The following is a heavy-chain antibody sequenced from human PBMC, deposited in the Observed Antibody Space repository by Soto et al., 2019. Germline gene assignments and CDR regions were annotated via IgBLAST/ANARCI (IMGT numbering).Heavy chain of an antibody. Sequence: QEQLVQSGAEVKKPGASVKVSCKASGYTFSGYDIHWLRQAPGQGLERMGWINPNSGGTNYAQKFQGRVTVTRDTPTSTAYMELSRLTSDDTAVYYCARSLTEGYCTITGCYTRPLYGMDVWGQGTTVTVSS. CDR3: ARSLTEGYCTITGCYTRPLYGMDV. CDR1: GYTFSGYD. J-gene: IGHJ6*02. V-gene: IGHV1-2*02. D-gene: IGHD2-2*02. CDR2: INPNSGGT.